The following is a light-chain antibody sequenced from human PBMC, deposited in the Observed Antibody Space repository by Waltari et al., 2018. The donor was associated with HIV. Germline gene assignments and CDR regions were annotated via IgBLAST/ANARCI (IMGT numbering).Light chain of an antibody. Sequence: QSVLTQPPSVSGAPGQRVTISCTGSSSNIGAGYDIHWYQQLPGTAPKLLIYGNYTRPSGVPDRVAGSKSGTSASLAITGLQAEDEADYYCQSYDSSLSGWVFGGGTKLTVL. CDR3: QSYDSSLSGWV. J-gene: IGLJ3*02. V-gene: IGLV1-40*01. CDR2: GNY. CDR1: SSNIGAGYD.